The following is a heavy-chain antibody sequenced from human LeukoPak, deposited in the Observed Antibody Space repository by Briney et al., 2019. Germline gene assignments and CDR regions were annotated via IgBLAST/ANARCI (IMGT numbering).Heavy chain of an antibody. Sequence: GGSLRLSCSASGFTFSSYAMHWVRQAPGKGLEYVSAISSNGGSTYYADSVKGRFTVSRDNAKNALYLQMNSLRAEDTAVYYCARPEGYCSGGSCFPFQHWGQGTLVTVSS. V-gene: IGHV3-64*04. J-gene: IGHJ1*01. CDR1: GFTFSSYA. CDR2: ISSNGGST. D-gene: IGHD2-15*01. CDR3: ARPEGYCSGGSCFPFQH.